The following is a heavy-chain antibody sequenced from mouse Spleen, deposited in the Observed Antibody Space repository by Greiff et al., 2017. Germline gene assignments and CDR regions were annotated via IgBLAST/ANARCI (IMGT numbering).Heavy chain of an antibody. V-gene: IGHV5-6-5*01. CDR1: GFTFSSYA. CDR3: ARVASYYYGSSPCYFDY. D-gene: IGHD1-1*01. CDR2: ISSGGST. Sequence: EVKVVESGGGLVKPGGSLKLSCAASGFTFSSYAMSWVRQTPEKRLEWVASISSGGSTYYPDSVKGRITISRDNARNILYLQMSSLRSEDTAMYYCARVASYYYGSSPCYFDYWGQGTTLTVSS. J-gene: IGHJ2*01.